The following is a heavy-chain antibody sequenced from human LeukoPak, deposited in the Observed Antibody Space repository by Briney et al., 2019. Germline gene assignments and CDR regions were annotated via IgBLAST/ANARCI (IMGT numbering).Heavy chain of an antibody. CDR2: IYYSGST. J-gene: IGHJ4*02. D-gene: IGHD3-22*01. Sequence: SETLSLTCTVSGGSISSSSYCWGWVRQPPGKGLEWIGSIYYSGSTYYKSSLKSRVGISLDMSKNQFSLTLSSVTAADTAVYYCARHSPYYYDSNGLDFWGQGILVTVSS. CDR3: ARHSPYYYDSNGLDF. V-gene: IGHV4-39*01. CDR1: GGSISSSSYC.